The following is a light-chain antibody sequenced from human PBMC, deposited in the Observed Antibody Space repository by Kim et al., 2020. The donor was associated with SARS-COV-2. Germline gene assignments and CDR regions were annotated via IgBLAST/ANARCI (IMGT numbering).Light chain of an antibody. CDR2: GQN. J-gene: IGLJ2*01. V-gene: IGLV3-19*01. Sequence: ALGQTVKITCQGDNLRTYYANWYQQKPGQAPVLVMFGQNNRPSGIPDRFSGSSSGNTASLTITGAQAEDEADYYCKSRDSSGNLLVFGGGTKVTVL. CDR1: NLRTYY. CDR3: KSRDSSGNLLV.